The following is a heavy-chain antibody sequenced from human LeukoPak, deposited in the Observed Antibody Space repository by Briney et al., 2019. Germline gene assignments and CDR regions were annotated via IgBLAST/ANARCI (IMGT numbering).Heavy chain of an antibody. CDR3: ARLVYDSRGYYFDY. Sequence: SETLSITCTVSGDSISTYYWSWIRQPPGKGLEWIGYIRYSGSANYNPSLRSRVTISIDTSKNQFSLKLSSVTAADTAVYHCARLVYDSRGYYFDYWGQGTLVTVSS. CDR2: IRYSGSA. J-gene: IGHJ4*02. V-gene: IGHV4-59*08. CDR1: GDSISTYY. D-gene: IGHD3-22*01.